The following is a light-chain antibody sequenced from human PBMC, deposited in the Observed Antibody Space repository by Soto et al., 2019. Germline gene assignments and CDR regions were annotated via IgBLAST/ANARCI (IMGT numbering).Light chain of an antibody. V-gene: IGKV1-5*01. Sequence: DIQMTQSPSTLSASLGDRVTITCRASQGISRWLAWYQQRPGKAPKLLIYDASPLHSGVSSRFSGSGSGTEFTLTISSLQPNDSATYYCQQYTTYWTFGQGTKVEIK. CDR1: QGISRW. CDR3: QQYTTYWT. J-gene: IGKJ1*01. CDR2: DAS.